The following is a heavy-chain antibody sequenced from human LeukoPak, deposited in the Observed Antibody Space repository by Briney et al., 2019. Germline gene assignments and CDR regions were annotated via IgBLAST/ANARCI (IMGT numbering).Heavy chain of an antibody. J-gene: IGHJ4*02. Sequence: PSETLSLTCTVSGGSISSYYWSWIRQPPGKGLEWIGHIYDSGSTNYNPSLKSRVTISVDTSKNQFSLKLSSVTAADTAVYYCARGDYVWGSYRPFDYWGQGTLVTVSS. CDR3: ARGDYVWGSYRPFDY. V-gene: IGHV4-59*12. D-gene: IGHD3-16*02. CDR1: GGSISSYY. CDR2: IYDSGST.